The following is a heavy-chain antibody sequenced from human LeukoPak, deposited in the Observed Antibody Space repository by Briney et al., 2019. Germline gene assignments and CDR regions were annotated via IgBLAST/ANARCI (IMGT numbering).Heavy chain of an antibody. D-gene: IGHD2-15*01. CDR3: AHRGGSRSYYYYYMDV. J-gene: IGHJ6*03. V-gene: IGHV4-34*01. CDR2: INHSGST. CDR1: GGSFSGYY. Sequence: PSETLPLTCAVYGGSFSGYYWSWIRQPPGKGLEWIGEINHSGSTNYNPSLKSRVTISVDTSKNQFSLKLSSVTAADTAVYYCAHRGGSRSYYYYYMDVWGKGTTVTVSS.